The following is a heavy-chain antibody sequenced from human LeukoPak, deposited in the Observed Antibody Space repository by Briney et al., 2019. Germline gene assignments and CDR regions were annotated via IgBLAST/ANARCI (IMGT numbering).Heavy chain of an antibody. D-gene: IGHD3-22*01. Sequence: SETLSLTCTGSGGSISSYYWSWLRQPPGKGLEWIGYIYYSGSTNYNPSLKSRVTISVDTSKNQFSLKLSSVTAADTAVYYCARALAYDSSGYYYWYFDLWGRGTLVTVSS. V-gene: IGHV4-59*01. CDR3: ARALAYDSSGYYYWYFDL. J-gene: IGHJ2*01. CDR2: IYYSGST. CDR1: GGSISSYY.